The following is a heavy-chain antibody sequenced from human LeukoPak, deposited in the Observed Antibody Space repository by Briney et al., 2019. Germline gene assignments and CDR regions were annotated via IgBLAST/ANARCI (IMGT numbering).Heavy chain of an antibody. CDR2: IYPDDSDT. CDR3: ARRCWGRDSHPRNAFDI. V-gene: IGHV5-51*01. D-gene: IGHD3-16*01. CDR1: GYSFPNYW. J-gene: IGHJ3*02. Sequence: GESLKISCKGSGYSFPNYWIGWVRQMPGKGLEWMGIIYPDDSDTRYSPSFQGQVTISADKSISTAYPQWSSLKASDTAMYYCARRCWGRDSHPRNAFDIWGQGTMVTVSS.